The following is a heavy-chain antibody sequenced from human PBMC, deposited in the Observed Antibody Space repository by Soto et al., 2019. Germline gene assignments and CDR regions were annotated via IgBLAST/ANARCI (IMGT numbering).Heavy chain of an antibody. CDR3: ARVPDY. D-gene: IGHD2-2*01. CDR1: GGSISSGGYS. CDR2: MYHSGST. V-gene: IGHV4-30-2*01. Sequence: GEPSETLSLTCAVSGGSISSGGYSWSWIRQPPGKGLEWIGYMYHSGSTYYNPSLKSRVTISIDRSKNQFSLKLSSVTAADTAAYYCARVPDYWGQGILVTVSS. J-gene: IGHJ4*02.